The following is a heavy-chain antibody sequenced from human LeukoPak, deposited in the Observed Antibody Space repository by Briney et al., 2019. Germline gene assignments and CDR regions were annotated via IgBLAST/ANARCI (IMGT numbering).Heavy chain of an antibody. D-gene: IGHD2-8*01. CDR3: ARDGGPYCTNGVCNYYYMDV. J-gene: IGHJ6*03. Sequence: ASVKVSCKASGYTFTGYYMHWVRQAPGQGLEWMGWINPNSGGTNYAQKFQGRVTMTRDTSISTAYMELSRLRSDDTAVYYCARDGGPYCTNGVCNYYYMDVWGKGTTVTVSS. CDR2: INPNSGGT. CDR1: GYTFTGYY. V-gene: IGHV1-2*02.